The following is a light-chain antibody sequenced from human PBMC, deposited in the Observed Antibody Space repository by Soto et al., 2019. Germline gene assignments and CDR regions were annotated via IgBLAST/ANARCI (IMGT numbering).Light chain of an antibody. V-gene: IGLV4-69*01. Sequence: QSVLTQSPSASASLGASVKLTCTLSSGHSSYAIAWHQQQPEKGPRYLMKVNSDGSHNKGDGIPDRFSGSSSGAERYLTISSLQSEDEADYCCQTWDPGFSVVFGGGTKVTVL. CDR1: SGHSSYA. J-gene: IGLJ2*01. CDR3: QTWDPGFSVV. CDR2: VNSDGSH.